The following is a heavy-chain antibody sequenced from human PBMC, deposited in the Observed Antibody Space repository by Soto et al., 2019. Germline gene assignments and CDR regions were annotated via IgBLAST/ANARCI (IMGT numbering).Heavy chain of an antibody. CDR3: GMGGGRLDSRAYYSDAFDI. J-gene: IGHJ3*02. CDR2: INPIFGTA. CDR1: GDTFSSYA. Sequence: QVQLVQSGAEVKKPGSSVKVSCKASGDTFSSYAISWVRQAPGQGLEWMGGINPIFGTANYAQKFEGRVTITADESTTLAYQVRSLVGRDDTAAYYGGMGGGRLDSRAYYSDAFDIWGQGRMVTVSS. V-gene: IGHV1-69*01. D-gene: IGHD3-22*01.